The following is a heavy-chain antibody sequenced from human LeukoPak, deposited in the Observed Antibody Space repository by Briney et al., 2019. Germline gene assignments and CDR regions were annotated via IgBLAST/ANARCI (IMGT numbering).Heavy chain of an antibody. D-gene: IGHD3-22*01. CDR2: INSGGKST. Sequence: GGSLRLSRAASGFTFSTSWMHWVRQAPGKGLVWVSRINSGGKSTNYADSVKGRFTISRDNAKNTLYLQMNSLRTEDTAVYYCVRDMGYYDKVWGQGTLVTVSS. V-gene: IGHV3-74*01. J-gene: IGHJ4*02. CDR1: GFTFSTSW. CDR3: VRDMGYYDKV.